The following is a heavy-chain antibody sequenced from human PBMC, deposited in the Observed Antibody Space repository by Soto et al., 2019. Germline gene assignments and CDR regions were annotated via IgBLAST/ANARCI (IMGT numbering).Heavy chain of an antibody. Sequence: ASVKVSCKVSGYTLTELSMHWVRQAPGKGLEWMGGFDPEDGETIYAQKFQGRVTMTEDTSTDTAYMELSSLRSEDTAVYYCATGSIVPAAILVGAFDIWGQGTMVTVSS. J-gene: IGHJ3*02. CDR1: GYTLTELS. CDR3: ATGSIVPAAILVGAFDI. D-gene: IGHD2-2*01. V-gene: IGHV1-24*01. CDR2: FDPEDGET.